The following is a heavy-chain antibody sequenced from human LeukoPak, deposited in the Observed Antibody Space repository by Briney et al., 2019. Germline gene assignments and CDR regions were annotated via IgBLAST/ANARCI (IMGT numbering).Heavy chain of an antibody. J-gene: IGHJ4*02. Sequence: PGGSLRLSCAASGFTVSSNEMSWVRQAPGKGLEWVSSISGGSTYYADSRKGRFTISRDNSKNTLYLQMNSLRAEDTAVYYCAKKGYYDGSGYYMYYFDHWGQGTLVTVSS. CDR2: ISGGST. CDR1: GFTVSSNE. CDR3: AKKGYYDGSGYYMYYFDH. V-gene: IGHV3-38-3*01. D-gene: IGHD3-22*01.